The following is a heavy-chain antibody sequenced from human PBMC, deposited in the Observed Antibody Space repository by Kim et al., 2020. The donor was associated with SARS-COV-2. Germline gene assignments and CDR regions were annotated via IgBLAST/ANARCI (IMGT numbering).Heavy chain of an antibody. D-gene: IGHD6-13*01. CDR2: IYYSGST. CDR3: ARVGYTAYYYGMDV. Sequence: SETLSLTCTVSGGSISSGGYYWSWIRQHPGKGLEWIGYIYYSGSTYYNPSLKSRVTISVDTSKNQFSLKLSSVTAADTAVYYCARVGYTAYYYGMDVWGQGTTVTVSS. CDR1: GGSISSGGYY. J-gene: IGHJ6*02. V-gene: IGHV4-31*03.